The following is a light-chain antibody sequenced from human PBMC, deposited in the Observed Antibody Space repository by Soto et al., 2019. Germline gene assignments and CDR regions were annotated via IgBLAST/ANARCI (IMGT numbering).Light chain of an antibody. J-gene: IGLJ3*02. Sequence: QSALTQPASVSGSPGQSITISCTGTSSDVGGYSYVSWYQQHPGKAPKLMIFEVSHRPSGVSNRFSGSKSGNTASLTISGLQAEDEADYYCSSYSSRTSARWVFGGGTQLTVL. CDR2: EVS. CDR1: SSDVGGYSY. CDR3: SSYSSRTSARWV. V-gene: IGLV2-14*01.